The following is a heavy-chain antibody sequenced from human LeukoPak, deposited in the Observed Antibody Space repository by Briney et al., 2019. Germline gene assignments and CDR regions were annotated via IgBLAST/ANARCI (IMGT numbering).Heavy chain of an antibody. V-gene: IGHV1-2*02. CDR2: INPNNGGT. Sequence: GSVKVSCKASGYTFTGYYIHWVRQAPGQGLEWMGWINPNNGGTNYAQKFQGRVTMTRDTSISTAYMELSGLRSDDTAVYYCATDGRVDFWGQGTLVTVSS. J-gene: IGHJ4*02. CDR1: GYTFTGYY. CDR3: ATDGRVDF.